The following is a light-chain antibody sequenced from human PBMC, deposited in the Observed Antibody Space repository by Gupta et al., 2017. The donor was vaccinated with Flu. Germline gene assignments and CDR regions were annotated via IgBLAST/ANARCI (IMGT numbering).Light chain of an antibody. CDR3: QQYDSTPYT. Sequence: NCRSSQSILYSSDNKNYLAWYQQKPGQPPKLLIYWASTRASGVPERFSGSGSGTDFSLTISSLQAEDVAVYYCQQYDSTPYTFGQGTKLEVK. CDR1: QSILYSSDNKNY. V-gene: IGKV4-1*01. CDR2: WAS. J-gene: IGKJ2*01.